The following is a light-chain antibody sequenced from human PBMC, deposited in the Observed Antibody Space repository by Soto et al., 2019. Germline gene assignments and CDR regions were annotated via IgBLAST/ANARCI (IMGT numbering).Light chain of an antibody. Sequence: EIVLTQSPATLSLSPGERATRSCRASQSVSSYLGWYQQKAGQAPRLLIYDASNRATGIPARFSGSGSGTDFTLTTSRPQPEDFAVYYCQQRSNWPQLTLGGGNKVDIK. CDR2: DAS. J-gene: IGKJ4*01. V-gene: IGKV3-11*01. CDR3: QQRSNWPQLT. CDR1: QSVSSY.